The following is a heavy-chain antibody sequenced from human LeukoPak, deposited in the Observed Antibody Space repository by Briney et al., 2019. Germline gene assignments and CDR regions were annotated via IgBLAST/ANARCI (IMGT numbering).Heavy chain of an antibody. CDR1: GGSISSSSYY. Sequence: PSETLSLTCTVSGGSISSSSYYWGWIRQPPGKGLEWIGSIYYSGSTYYNPSLKSRVTISVDTSKNQFSLKLSSVTAADTAVYYCARVKYDSSGYYSILDNWGQGTLVTVSS. J-gene: IGHJ4*02. CDR2: IYYSGST. CDR3: ARVKYDSSGYYSILDN. D-gene: IGHD3-22*01. V-gene: IGHV4-39*01.